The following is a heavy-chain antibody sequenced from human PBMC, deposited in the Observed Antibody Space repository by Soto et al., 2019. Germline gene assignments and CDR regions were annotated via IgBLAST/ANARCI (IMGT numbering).Heavy chain of an antibody. J-gene: IGHJ6*02. V-gene: IGHV4-59*01. CDR1: GGSISSYY. CDR2: MYNTGST. CDR3: ARDLWGYCGTDCYPLDV. Sequence: QVQLQESGPGLVKPSETLSLTCTVSGGSISSYYWSWIRQPPGKGLEWIGYMYNTGSTVYNPSLKSRVTISVDTSQNQCSLKLNAVTAADTAVYYCARDLWGYCGTDCYPLDVWGQGTTVTVSS. D-gene: IGHD2-21*02.